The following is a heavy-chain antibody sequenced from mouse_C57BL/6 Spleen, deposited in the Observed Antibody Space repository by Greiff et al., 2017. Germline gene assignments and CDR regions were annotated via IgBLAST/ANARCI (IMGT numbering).Heavy chain of an antibody. CDR2: IRLKSDNYAT. CDR3: TAGLRWYFEV. V-gene: IGHV6-3*01. D-gene: IGHD2-4*01. Sequence: EVKLVESGGGLVQPGGSMKLSCVASGFTFSNYWMNWVRQSPEKGLEWVAQIRLKSDNYATHYAESVKGRFTISSDDTTSRVYRQMNNLRAEATGFYYCTAGLRWYFEVWGTGTTVTAAS. J-gene: IGHJ1*03. CDR1: GFTFSNYW.